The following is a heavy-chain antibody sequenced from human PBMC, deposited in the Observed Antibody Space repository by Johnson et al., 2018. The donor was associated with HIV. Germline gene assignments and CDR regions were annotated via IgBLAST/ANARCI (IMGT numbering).Heavy chain of an antibody. Sequence: VQLVESGGGLVKPGGSLRLSCAASGFTFPNAWMHWVRQAPGEGLAWVGRIKSKTDGETIDYAAPVKGSFTISRDDSKNTLYLQMNSLKTEDTAVYYCTTETYYYDSSGYYYGHAFDIWGQGTMVTVSS. CDR2: IKSKTDGETI. V-gene: IGHV3-15*01. CDR3: TTETYYYDSSGYYYGHAFDI. CDR1: GFTFPNAW. D-gene: IGHD3-22*01. J-gene: IGHJ3*02.